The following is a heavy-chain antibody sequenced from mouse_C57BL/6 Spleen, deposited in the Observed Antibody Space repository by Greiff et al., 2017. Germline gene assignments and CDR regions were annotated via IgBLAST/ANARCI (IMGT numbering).Heavy chain of an antibody. CDR2: INPNNGGT. J-gene: IGHJ4*01. Sequence: EVQLQQSGPELVKPGASVKISCKASGYTFTDYYMNWVKQSHGKSLEWIGDINPNNGGTSYNQKFKGKATLTVDKSSSTAYMELRSLTSEDSAVYYCASYYGNYVGAMDYWGQGTSVTVSS. D-gene: IGHD2-1*01. CDR1: GYTFTDYY. V-gene: IGHV1-26*01. CDR3: ASYYGNYVGAMDY.